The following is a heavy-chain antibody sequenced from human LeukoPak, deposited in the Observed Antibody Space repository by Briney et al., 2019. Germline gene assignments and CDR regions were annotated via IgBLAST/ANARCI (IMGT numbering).Heavy chain of an antibody. V-gene: IGHV1-69*05. D-gene: IGHD2-2*01. J-gene: IGHJ5*02. CDR2: IIPIFGTV. CDR3: ARQASQIGYCSSTSCSNYNWFDP. CDR1: GGTFSSYA. Sequence: VASVKVSCKASGGTFSSYAISWVRQAPGQGLEWMGGIIPIFGTVNYAQKFQGRVTITTDESTSTAYMELSSLRSEDTAVYYCARQASQIGYCSSTSCSNYNWFDPWGQGTLVTVSS.